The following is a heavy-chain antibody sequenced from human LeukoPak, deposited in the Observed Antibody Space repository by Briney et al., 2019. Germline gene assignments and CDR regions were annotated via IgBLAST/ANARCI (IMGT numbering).Heavy chain of an antibody. J-gene: IGHJ5*02. D-gene: IGHD1-26*01. CDR2: ISGSGGST. V-gene: IGHV3-23*01. Sequence: GGSLRLSCAASGFTFSSYAMSWVRQAPGKGLEWVSGISGSGGSTYYADSVKGRFTISRDNSKNTLYLRMNSLRAEDTAVYYCAKDASGSYYNGWFDPWGQGTLATVSS. CDR1: GFTFSSYA. CDR3: AKDASGSYYNGWFDP.